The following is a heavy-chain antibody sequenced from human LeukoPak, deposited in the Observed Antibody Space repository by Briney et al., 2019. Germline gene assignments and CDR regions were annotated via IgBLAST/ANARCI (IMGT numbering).Heavy chain of an antibody. J-gene: IGHJ4*02. CDR1: GYTLTELS. D-gene: IGHD3-10*01. CDR2: FDPEDGET. V-gene: IGHV1-24*01. Sequence: ASVKVPCKVSGYTLTELSMHWVRQAPGKGLEWMGGFDPEDGETIYAQKFQGRVTMTEDTSTDTAYMELSSLRSEDTAVYYCATNNKGYYLEPFDYWGQGTLVTVSS. CDR3: ATNNKGYYLEPFDY.